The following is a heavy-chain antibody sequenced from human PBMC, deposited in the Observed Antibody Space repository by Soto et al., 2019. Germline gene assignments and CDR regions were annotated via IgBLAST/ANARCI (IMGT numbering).Heavy chain of an antibody. CDR3: ARYPLWSPQTKERDFVY. CDR2: INQDGSEK. J-gene: IGHJ4*02. CDR1: GFSFSSYC. D-gene: IGHD2-8*02. Sequence: EVQLVESGGGLVQPGGSLRLSCAASGFSFSSYCMSWVRQAPGKGLEWVANINQDGSEKYYVDSVKGRLTISRDNAKNSLYQQMNSLRAEDTAVYYCARYPLWSPQTKERDFVYWGQGTLVTVSS. V-gene: IGHV3-7*01.